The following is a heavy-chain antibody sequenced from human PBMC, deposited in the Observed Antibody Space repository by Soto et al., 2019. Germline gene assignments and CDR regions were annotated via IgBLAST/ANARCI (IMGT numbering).Heavy chain of an antibody. CDR1: GFTVSNNY. CDR3: ARTAGGGGY. V-gene: IGHV3-53*01. CDR2: IYSGGYT. J-gene: IGHJ4*02. D-gene: IGHD3-10*01. Sequence: EVQLVESGGGLIQPGGSLRLSCAVSGFTVSNNYMSWVRQAPGKGLEGVSVIYSGGYTAYGDSVKGRFTISRDNSKNPIYAKMNSRGADDGAVFFCARTAGGGGYGGQGTLVTVSS.